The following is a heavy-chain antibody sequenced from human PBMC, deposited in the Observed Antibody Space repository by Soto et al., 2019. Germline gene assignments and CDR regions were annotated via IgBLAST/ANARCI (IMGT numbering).Heavy chain of an antibody. CDR3: AKDSSPLDRSGYFDY. V-gene: IGHV3-9*01. J-gene: IGHJ4*02. Sequence: EVQLVESGGGLVQPGRSLRLSCAASGFTFDDYAMHWVRQAPGKGLEWVSGISWNSGSIGYADSVKGRFTISIDNAKNSLDLQMNSLRAEDTALYYCAKDSSPLDRSGYFDYWGQGTLVTVSS. CDR2: ISWNSGSI. D-gene: IGHD3-22*01. CDR1: GFTFDDYA.